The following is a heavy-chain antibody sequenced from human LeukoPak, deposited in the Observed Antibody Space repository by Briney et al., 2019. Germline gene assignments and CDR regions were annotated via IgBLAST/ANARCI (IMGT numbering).Heavy chain of an antibody. V-gene: IGHV4-39*07. CDR3: ARVIGYCSSTSCYNYMGV. J-gene: IGHJ6*03. Sequence: SETLSLTCTVSGGSISSSSYYWGWIRQPPGKGLEWIGSIYYSGSTYYNPSLKSRVTISVDTSKNQFYLKLSSVTAADTAVYYCARVIGYCSSTSCYNYMGVWGKGTTVTVSS. D-gene: IGHD2-2*02. CDR1: GGSISSSSYY. CDR2: IYYSGST.